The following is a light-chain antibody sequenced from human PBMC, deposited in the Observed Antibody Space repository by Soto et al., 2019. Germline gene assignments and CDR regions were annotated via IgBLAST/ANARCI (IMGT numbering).Light chain of an antibody. J-gene: IGKJ5*01. V-gene: IGKV3-15*01. CDR1: QSVSSN. CDR3: QQRSNWPPA. Sequence: EILMTQSPATLSVSPGERATLSCRASQSVSSNLAWYQQKPGQAPRLLIYGASTRATGIPARFSGSGSGTEFTLTIGSLEPEDFAVYYCQQRSNWPPAFGQGTRLEIK. CDR2: GAS.